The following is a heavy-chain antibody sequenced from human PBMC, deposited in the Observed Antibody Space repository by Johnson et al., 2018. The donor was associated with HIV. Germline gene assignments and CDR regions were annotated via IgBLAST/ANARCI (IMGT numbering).Heavy chain of an antibody. J-gene: IGHJ3*02. CDR1: GFTFDDYG. V-gene: IGHV3-20*04. CDR3: ARDRRNRQWQRLDAFDI. Sequence: MQLVESGGGVVRPGGSLRLSCAASGFTFDDYGMNWVRQATGKGLEWVSGINWNGGNTGYADSVKGRFTISRDNAKNSLHLQMNSLRAEDTAFYYCARDRRNRQWQRLDAFDIWGQGTMVIVSS. CDR2: INWNGGNT. D-gene: IGHD6-19*01.